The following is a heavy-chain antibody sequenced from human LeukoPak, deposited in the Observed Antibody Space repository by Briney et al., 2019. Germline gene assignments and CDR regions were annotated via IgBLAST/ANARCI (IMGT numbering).Heavy chain of an antibody. D-gene: IGHD5-12*01. V-gene: IGHV4-59*08. CDR3: ARHRKTGYSDYDDAFDI. J-gene: IGHJ3*02. Sequence: SETLSLTCTVSGGSISSYYWSWIRQPPGKGLEWIGYIYYSGSTNYNPSLKSRVTISVDTSKNQFSLKLSSVTAADTAVYYCARHRKTGYSDYDDAFDIWGQGTMVTVSS. CDR1: GGSISSYY. CDR2: IYYSGST.